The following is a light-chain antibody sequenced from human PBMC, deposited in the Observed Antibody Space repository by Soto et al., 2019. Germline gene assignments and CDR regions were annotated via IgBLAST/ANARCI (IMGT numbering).Light chain of an antibody. CDR1: SSDVGSYNS. J-gene: IGLJ1*01. CDR3: SSFTSSSSNV. V-gene: IGLV2-14*03. CDR2: DVS. Sequence: QSVLAQPASVSGSPGQSIAISCTGTSSDVGSYNSVSWYQQYPGKAPTLMIHDVSDRPSGVPNRFSGSKSGNTASLTIFGLQAEDGANYYCSSFTSSSSNVFGRGTKVTVL.